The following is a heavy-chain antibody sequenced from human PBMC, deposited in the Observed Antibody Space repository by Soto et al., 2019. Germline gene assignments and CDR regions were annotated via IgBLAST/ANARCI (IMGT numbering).Heavy chain of an antibody. J-gene: IGHJ2*01. D-gene: IGHD2-15*01. Sequence: EVQLAESGGGLVQPGGSLRLSCAASGFTFSSYWMSWVRQIPGKGLEWVANIKPDGSEEYYVDFVKGRFTSSRDNAKSSLYMLMNSLRTEDTALFYCARDSKEGYSSAQRDFDLWGRGTLVTVSS. CDR3: ARDSKEGYSSAQRDFDL. CDR2: IKPDGSEE. CDR1: GFTFSSYW. V-gene: IGHV3-7*01.